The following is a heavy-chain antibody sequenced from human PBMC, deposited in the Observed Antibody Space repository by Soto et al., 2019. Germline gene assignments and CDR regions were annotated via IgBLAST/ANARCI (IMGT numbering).Heavy chain of an antibody. CDR2: ISGSGGST. CDR3: AKARRGAPGY. D-gene: IGHD1-26*01. Sequence: PRGSLVLCCASSGFTFSIYAMGWVRQAPGKGLDWVSAISGSGGSTYYADSVKGRFTISRDNSKNTLYLQMNSLSAEDTAVYYCAKARRGAPGYWGQGTMVTVSS. CDR1: GFTFSIYA. J-gene: IGHJ4*02. V-gene: IGHV3-23*01.